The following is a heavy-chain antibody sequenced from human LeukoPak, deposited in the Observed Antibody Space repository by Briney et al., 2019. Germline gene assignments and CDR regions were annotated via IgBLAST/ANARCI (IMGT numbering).Heavy chain of an antibody. CDR3: ARVASSGALRTDY. CDR1: RFTFSSHR. Sequence: GGSLRLSCVASRFTFSSHRMKWVRQAPGKGLEWVSSISSSSSYIYYADSVKGRFTISRDNAKNSLYLQMNSLRAEDTAVYYCARVASSGALRTDYWGQGTLVTVSS. J-gene: IGHJ4*02. D-gene: IGHD2-15*01. V-gene: IGHV3-21*01. CDR2: ISSSSSYI.